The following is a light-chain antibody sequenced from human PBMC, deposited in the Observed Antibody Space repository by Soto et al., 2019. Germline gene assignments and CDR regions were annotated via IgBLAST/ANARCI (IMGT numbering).Light chain of an antibody. J-gene: IGLJ3*02. Sequence: QSVLTQPASVSGSPGQSITISCTGTRSDIGSYNNVAWYQKHPGKAPRVMIFGVTKRPSGISNRFFGSKSGSTASLTISGLQAEDEGDYYCSSYTSSTTWVFGGGTKLTVL. CDR3: SSYTSSTTWV. CDR2: GVT. V-gene: IGLV2-14*02. CDR1: RSDIGSYNN.